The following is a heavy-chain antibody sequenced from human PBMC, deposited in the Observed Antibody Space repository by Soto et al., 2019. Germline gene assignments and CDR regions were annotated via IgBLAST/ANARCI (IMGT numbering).Heavy chain of an antibody. Sequence: SETLSLTCTVSGGSISSYYWSWIRQPPGKGLEWIGYIYYSGSTNYNPSLKSRVTISVDTSKNQFSLKLSSVTAADTAVYYCARTSGSYSPGYYYGMDVWGQGTTVTVSS. CDR1: GGSISSYY. J-gene: IGHJ6*02. CDR3: ARTSGSYSPGYYYGMDV. D-gene: IGHD1-26*01. CDR2: IYYSGST. V-gene: IGHV4-59*08.